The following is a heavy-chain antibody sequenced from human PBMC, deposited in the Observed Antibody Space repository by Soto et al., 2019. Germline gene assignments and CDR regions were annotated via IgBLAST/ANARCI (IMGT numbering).Heavy chain of an antibody. Sequence: SVKVSFKASGGTFSSYAISWVRQAPGQGLEWLGGIIPIFGTANYAQKFQGRVTITADKSTSTAYMELSSLRSEDTAVYYCARGLPLGYCSGGSCSFDYWGQGTLVTVSS. CDR3: ARGLPLGYCSGGSCSFDY. CDR1: GGTFSSYA. J-gene: IGHJ4*02. D-gene: IGHD2-15*01. CDR2: IIPIFGTA. V-gene: IGHV1-69*06.